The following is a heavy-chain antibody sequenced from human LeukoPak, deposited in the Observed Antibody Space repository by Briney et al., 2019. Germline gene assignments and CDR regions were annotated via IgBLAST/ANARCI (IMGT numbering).Heavy chain of an antibody. V-gene: IGHV4-59*01. CDR2: IYYSGST. CDR3: AREITMVRGVSWFDP. Sequence: SETLSLTRTVSGGSISSYYWSWIRQPPGKGLEWIGYIYYSGSTNYNPSLKSRVTISVDTSKNQFSLKLSSVTAADTAVYYCAREITMVRGVSWFDPWGQGTLVTVSS. J-gene: IGHJ5*02. CDR1: GGSISSYY. D-gene: IGHD3-10*01.